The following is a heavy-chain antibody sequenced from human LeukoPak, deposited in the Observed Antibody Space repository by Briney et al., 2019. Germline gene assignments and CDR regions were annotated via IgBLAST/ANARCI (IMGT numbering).Heavy chain of an antibody. CDR2: MNPNSGNT. J-gene: IGHJ4*02. D-gene: IGHD5-18*01. Sequence: GASVKVSCKTSVYTLTGYNINWVRQAPGQEPEWMGWMNPNSGNTDYAQKFHGRVSMTRDTSINTAYMELSSLGSEDTAVYYCARGFSGYSYGYGDYWGQGTLVTVSS. CDR1: VYTLTGYN. CDR3: ARGFSGYSYGYGDY. V-gene: IGHV1-8*01.